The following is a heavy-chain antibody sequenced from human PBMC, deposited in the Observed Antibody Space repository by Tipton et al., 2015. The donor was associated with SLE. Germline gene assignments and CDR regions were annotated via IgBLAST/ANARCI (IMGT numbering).Heavy chain of an antibody. D-gene: IGHD2-8*01. V-gene: IGHV4-39*07. CDR1: GGSISTTSCY. J-gene: IGHJ4*02. Sequence: TLSLTCSVSGGSISTTSCYWGWIRQPPGKGLEWIANIYHDGSTYYNPSLKSRVTISVDTSKNQFSLKLTTVTAADTAVFYCARHRGYFTVSDYIDYWGQGTLVTVSS. CDR3: ARHRGYFTVSDYIDY. CDR2: IYHDGST.